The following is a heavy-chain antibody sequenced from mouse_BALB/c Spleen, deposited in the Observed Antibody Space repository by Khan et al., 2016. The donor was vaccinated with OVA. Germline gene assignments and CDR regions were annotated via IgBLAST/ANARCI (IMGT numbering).Heavy chain of an antibody. D-gene: IGHD1-2*01. CDR1: GYTFTNYG. V-gene: IGHV9-3*02. CDR2: INSNTGEP. Sequence: QIQLVQSGPELKKPGETVKISCKASGYTFTNYGMNWVKQAPGKGLKWMGWINSNTGEPTYAEEFKGRFAFSLETSASTAYLQINNLKYEDTATYFCARLITTRFDSWGQGTTLTVPS. J-gene: IGHJ2*01. CDR3: ARLITTRFDS.